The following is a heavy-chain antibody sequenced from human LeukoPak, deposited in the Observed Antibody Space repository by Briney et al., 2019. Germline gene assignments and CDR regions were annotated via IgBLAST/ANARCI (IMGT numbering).Heavy chain of an antibody. D-gene: IGHD3-10*01. CDR3: ARGGDYYYGSVQDYYFDY. CDR1: GDSVSSNSAA. CDR2: TYYRSKWYN. J-gene: IGHJ4*02. V-gene: IGHV6-1*01. Sequence: SQTLSLTCAISGDSVSSNSAAWNWIRQSPSRGLEWLGRTYYRSKWYNDYAVSVKSRITINPDTSKNQFSLQLYSVTPEDTAVYYCARGGDYYYGSVQDYYFDYWGQGTLVTVSS.